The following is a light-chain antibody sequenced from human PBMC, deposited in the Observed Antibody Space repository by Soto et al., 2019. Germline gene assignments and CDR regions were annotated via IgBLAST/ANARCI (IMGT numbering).Light chain of an antibody. CDR1: QSISSN. CDR3: QQYNNWPLT. Sequence: ETVMTQYQATLSVSPGERATLSCRASQSISSNLAWFQQKPGQAPRLLIYDASTMATGFPARFSGSGSGTEFTLTISSLQSEDFAVYYCQQYNNWPLTFGGGAKVDI. V-gene: IGKV3-15*01. CDR2: DAS. J-gene: IGKJ4*01.